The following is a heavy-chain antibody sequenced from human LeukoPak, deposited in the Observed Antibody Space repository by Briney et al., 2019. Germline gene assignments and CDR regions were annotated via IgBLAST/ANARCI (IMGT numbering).Heavy chain of an antibody. CDR1: GFTFSSHA. Sequence: GGSLRLSCAASGFTFSSHAIRWVRQAPGKGLEWVSGISGSGGSTYYADSVKGRFTISRDNSKNTLYLQMNSLRAEDTAIYYCAKEPYSGSQLLDYWGQGTLVTVSS. D-gene: IGHD1-26*01. CDR3: AKEPYSGSQLLDY. V-gene: IGHV3-23*01. CDR2: ISGSGGST. J-gene: IGHJ4*02.